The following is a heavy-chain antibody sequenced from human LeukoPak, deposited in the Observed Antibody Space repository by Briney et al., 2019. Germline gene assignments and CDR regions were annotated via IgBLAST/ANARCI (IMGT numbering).Heavy chain of an antibody. D-gene: IGHD2-2*01. J-gene: IGHJ3*01. Sequence: SVKVSCKASGGTFTSHTITWVRQASGQGLEWMGGTIPFLGAAHTTQKFQGRVTITTDESTDTAYLELSSLRSEDTAVYYCATDRNLEDCRSSSCYGVWAFNVWGQGTMVTVSS. CDR2: TIPFLGAA. CDR1: GGTFTSHT. V-gene: IGHV1-69*05. CDR3: ATDRNLEDCRSSSCYGVWAFNV.